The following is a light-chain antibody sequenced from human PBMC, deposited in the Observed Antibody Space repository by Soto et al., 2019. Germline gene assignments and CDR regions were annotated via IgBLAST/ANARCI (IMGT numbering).Light chain of an antibody. CDR1: NSDVGGYNY. CDR3: CSYAGSYTFAV. V-gene: IGLV2-11*01. CDR2: DVS. J-gene: IGLJ2*01. Sequence: QSVLTQPRSVSGSPGQSVTISCTGTNSDVGGYNYVSWYQQHPGKAPKLMIYDVSKRPSGVPDRFSGSKSGNTASLTISGLQAEDEADYYCCSYAGSYTFAVFGGGTKLTVL.